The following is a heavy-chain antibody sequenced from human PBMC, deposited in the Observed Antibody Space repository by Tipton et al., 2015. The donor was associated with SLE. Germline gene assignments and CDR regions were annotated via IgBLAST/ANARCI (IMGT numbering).Heavy chain of an antibody. CDR2: ITSDTRTI. CDR1: GFTFRSAW. V-gene: IGHV3-48*01. D-gene: IGHD3-9*01. Sequence: GSLRLSCAASGFTFRSAWLSWVRQAPGRGLEWVSYITSDTRTIHYSDSVKGRFSISRDNAKNLVYLQMNSLRPEDTAMYYCARSVRYYFDLWGRGTLVTASS. J-gene: IGHJ2*01. CDR3: ARSVRYYFDL.